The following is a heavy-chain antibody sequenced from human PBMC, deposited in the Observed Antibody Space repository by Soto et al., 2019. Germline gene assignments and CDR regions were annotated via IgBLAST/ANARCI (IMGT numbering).Heavy chain of an antibody. CDR2: INHSGST. CDR3: XXXPRGYSYGPSDY. D-gene: IGHD5-18*01. CDR1: GGSFSGYY. J-gene: IGHJ4*02. Sequence: QVQLQQWGAGLLKPSETLSLTCAVYGGSFSGYYWSWIRQPPGKGLEWIGEINHSGSTNYNPSLKSRVTISVDTSKNQFSLKLSSVTAADTAXXXXXXXPRGYSYGPSDYWGQGTLVTVSS. V-gene: IGHV4-34*01.